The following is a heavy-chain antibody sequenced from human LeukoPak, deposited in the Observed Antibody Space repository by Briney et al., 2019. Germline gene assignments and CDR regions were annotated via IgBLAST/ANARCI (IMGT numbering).Heavy chain of an antibody. D-gene: IGHD6-19*01. CDR3: ARDTGAHKYSSGWPFDY. CDR1: GGTFSNYG. V-gene: IGHV1-18*04. J-gene: IGHJ4*02. Sequence: ASVKVSCKASGGTFSNYGISWVRQAPGQGLEWMGWISAYNGNTNYAQKLQGRVTMTTDTSTSTAYMELRSLRSDDTAVYYCARDTGAHKYSSGWPFDYWGQGTLVTVSS. CDR2: ISAYNGNT.